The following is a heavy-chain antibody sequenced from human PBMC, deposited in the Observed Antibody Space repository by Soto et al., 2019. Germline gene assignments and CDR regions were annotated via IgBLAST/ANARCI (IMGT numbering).Heavy chain of an antibody. V-gene: IGHV4-31*03. CDR1: GASISSGGYY. CDR2: IYCSGST. J-gene: IGHJ4*02. D-gene: IGHD4-4*01. Sequence: PSETPSPTCTVTGASISSGGYYWSWIRQHPGKGLEWIGYIYCSGSTYYNPSLRSRVTISVDTSKNQFSLKLSSVTAADTAVYYCARRATVTETFDYWGQGTLVTVSS. CDR3: ARRATVTETFDY.